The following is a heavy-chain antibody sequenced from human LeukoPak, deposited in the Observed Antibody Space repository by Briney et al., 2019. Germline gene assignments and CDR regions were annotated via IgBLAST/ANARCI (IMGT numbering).Heavy chain of an antibody. D-gene: IGHD1-26*01. Sequence: SETLSLTCTVSGGSMSSYYWSWIRQPPGKGLEWIGYIYYSGSTNYNPSLKSRVTISVDTSKNQFSLKLSSVTAADTAVYYCARDGGSYGFRRTYYFDYWGQGTLVTVSS. V-gene: IGHV4-59*12. CDR1: GGSMSSYY. J-gene: IGHJ4*02. CDR3: ARDGGSYGFRRTYYFDY. CDR2: IYYSGST.